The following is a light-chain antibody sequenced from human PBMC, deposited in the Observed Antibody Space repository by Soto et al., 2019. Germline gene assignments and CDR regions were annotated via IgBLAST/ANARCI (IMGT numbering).Light chain of an antibody. CDR1: SSNSGSTYD. CDR2: GNT. Sequence: QSVLTQPPSVSGAPGQRITISCTGTSSNSGSTYDVQWYQQLPGTAPKLLIHGNTNRPSGVPDRFSGSKSGTSASLAITGLQADDEAEYYCQSYDDSLSVHYVFGTGTKLTVL. J-gene: IGLJ1*01. CDR3: QSYDDSLSVHYV. V-gene: IGLV1-40*01.